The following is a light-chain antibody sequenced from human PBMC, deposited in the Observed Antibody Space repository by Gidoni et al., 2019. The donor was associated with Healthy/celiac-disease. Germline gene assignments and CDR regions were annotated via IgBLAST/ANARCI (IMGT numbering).Light chain of an antibody. Sequence: DIQMTQSPSSLSASVGDRVTITCRESQSISSYLNWYPQKPGKAPKILIYGASSLQSGVPSRFSGSGSGTEFSLTISSLRPKDFATYYWQQSYRTPRTFGQXTKVEIK. CDR1: QSISSY. V-gene: IGKV1-39*01. CDR2: GAS. CDR3: QQSYRTPRT. J-gene: IGKJ1*01.